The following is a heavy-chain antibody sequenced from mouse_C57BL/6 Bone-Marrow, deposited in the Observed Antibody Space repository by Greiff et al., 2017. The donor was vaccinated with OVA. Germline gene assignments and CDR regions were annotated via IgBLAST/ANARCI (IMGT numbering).Heavy chain of an antibody. CDR3: TGEGGNYDWFAY. Sequence: EVQLQQSGGGLVQPGGSMKLSCVASGFTFSNYWMNWVRQSPEKGLEWVAQIRLKSDNYATHYAESVKGRFTISRDDSKSSVYLQMNNLRAEDTGIYYCTGEGGNYDWFAYWGQGTLVTVSA. J-gene: IGHJ3*01. D-gene: IGHD2-1*01. V-gene: IGHV6-3*01. CDR1: GFTFSNYW. CDR2: IRLKSDNYAT.